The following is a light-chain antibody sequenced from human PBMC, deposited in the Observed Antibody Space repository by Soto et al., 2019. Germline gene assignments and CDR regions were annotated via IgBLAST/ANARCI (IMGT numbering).Light chain of an antibody. V-gene: IGKV1-6*02. J-gene: IGKJ4*01. CDR2: GAY. CDR1: HSIRDD. CDR3: LQDYSNPLT. Sequence: AIQMTQSPSFLSASVGDRVTITCRSSHSIRDDVGWYQQKPGKAPRLLIFGAYKLQSGVPSRFSGSGSATDFTLTISSLQPEDFATYYCLQDYSNPLTFGGGTKVEI.